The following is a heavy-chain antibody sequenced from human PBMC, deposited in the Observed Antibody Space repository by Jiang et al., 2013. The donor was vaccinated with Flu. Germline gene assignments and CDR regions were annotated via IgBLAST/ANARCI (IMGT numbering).Heavy chain of an antibody. CDR3: TRGAPDLDY. CDR2: TYHRSKWHN. CDR1: GDSVPSNSAS. V-gene: IGHV6-1*01. Sequence: QTLSLTCAISGDSVPSNSASWNWIRQSPPRGLEWLGRTYHRSKWHNDYALSVKSRITIKPDTSKNQFSLQLNSVTPEDTAVYYCTRGAPDLDYWGQGTLVTVSS. J-gene: IGHJ4*02.